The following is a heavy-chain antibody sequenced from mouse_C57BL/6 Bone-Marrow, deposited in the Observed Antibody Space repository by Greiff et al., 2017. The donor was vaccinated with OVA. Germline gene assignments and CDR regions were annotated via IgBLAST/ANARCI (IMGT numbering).Heavy chain of an antibody. CDR2: IDPSDSYT. CDR3: ARSATVGARYFDY. V-gene: IGHV1-69*01. D-gene: IGHD1-1*01. CDR1: GYTFTSYW. Sequence: QVQLQQPGAELVMPGASVKLSCKASGYTFTSYWMHWVKQRPGQGLEWIGEIDPSDSYTNYNQKFKGKSTLTVDKSSSTAYMQLSSLTSEDSEVYYCARSATVGARYFDYWGQGTTLTVSS. J-gene: IGHJ2*01.